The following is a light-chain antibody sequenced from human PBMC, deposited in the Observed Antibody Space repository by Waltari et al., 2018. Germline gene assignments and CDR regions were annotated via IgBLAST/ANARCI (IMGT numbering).Light chain of an antibody. CDR2: DAS. Sequence: SGRASQSGGTDLACCQQRPGQCPRLLSYDASNRATGSPAGLTGSGSETDFTLTISSLQPEDFAGYYCQQRRNWPLTFGGGT. CDR3: QQRRNWPLT. CDR1: QSGGTD. J-gene: IGKJ4*01. V-gene: IGKV3-11*01.